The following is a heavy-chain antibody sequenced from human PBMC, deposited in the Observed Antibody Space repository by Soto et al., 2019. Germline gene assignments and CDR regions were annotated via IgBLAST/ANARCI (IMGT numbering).Heavy chain of an antibody. D-gene: IGHD3-9*01. Sequence: SETLSLTCTVSGGSISRYYWSWIRQPPGKGLEWIGYIYYSGSTNYNPSLKSRVTISVDTSKNQFSLKLSSVTAADTAVYYCARTSYDILTGYNWFDPWGQGTLVT. CDR3: ARTSYDILTGYNWFDP. CDR1: GGSISRYY. J-gene: IGHJ5*02. V-gene: IGHV4-59*08. CDR2: IYYSGST.